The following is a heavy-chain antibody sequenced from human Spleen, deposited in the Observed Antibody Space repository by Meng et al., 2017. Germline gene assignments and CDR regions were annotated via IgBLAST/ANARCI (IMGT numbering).Heavy chain of an antibody. CDR3: AKAVSPGSSGWYPTYYYFYGMDV. CDR2: IRRDGDNT. V-gene: IGHV3-9*01. CDR1: GFTYDDYA. Sequence: GGSLRLSCTASGFTYDDYAMHWVRQAPGKGLELVSGIRRDGDNTGYADSVKGRFTISRDNAKNSLYLQMNSLRAEDTALYYCAKAVSPGSSGWYPTYYYFYGMDVWGQGTTVTVSS. D-gene: IGHD6-19*01. J-gene: IGHJ6*02.